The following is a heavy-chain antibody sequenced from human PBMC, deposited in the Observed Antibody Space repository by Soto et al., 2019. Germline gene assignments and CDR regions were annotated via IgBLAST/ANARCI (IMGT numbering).Heavy chain of an antibody. CDR1: RFTFSNYG. Sequence: GGSLRLSCAASRFTFSNYGMHWVRQAPGKGLEWVAVIWYDGSNKYYADSVKGRFTISRDNSKNTLYLQMNSLRAEDTAVYYCARDDIPGRAVAIYGMDVWGQGTTVTVSS. CDR3: ARDDIPGRAVAIYGMDV. V-gene: IGHV3-33*01. CDR2: IWYDGSNK. J-gene: IGHJ6*02. D-gene: IGHD6-19*01.